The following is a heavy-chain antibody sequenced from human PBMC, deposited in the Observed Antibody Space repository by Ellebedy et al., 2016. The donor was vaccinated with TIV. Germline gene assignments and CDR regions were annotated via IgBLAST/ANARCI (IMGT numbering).Heavy chain of an antibody. CDR2: VDYNGAT. V-gene: IGHV4-39*01. CDR1: GDSTSSAFYY. J-gene: IGHJ4*02. D-gene: IGHD3-10*01. Sequence: MPSETLSPTCIVPGDSTSSAFYYWAWILQPPGKGLEWFASVDYNGATYFNSSLKCRGAISIHRSKTHFSLRLSSVTAADTALYYCARQGEAGMVVFDSWGRGTLVTVSS. CDR3: ARQGEAGMVVFDS.